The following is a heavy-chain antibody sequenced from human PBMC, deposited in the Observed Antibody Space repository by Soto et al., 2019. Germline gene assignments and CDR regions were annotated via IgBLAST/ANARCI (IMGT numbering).Heavy chain of an antibody. D-gene: IGHD3-3*01. J-gene: IGHJ4*02. CDR3: AHHRWSNFDY. V-gene: IGHV2-5*02. CDR1: GFSLSTSGVG. CDR2: IYWDDDT. Sequence: QITLKESGPTLVKPTQTLTLTCTFSGFSLSTSGVGVGWIRQPPGKALEWLALIYWDDDTRYNPSLNSRLTTTNATSKNQVVLTMTNMDPVDTATYDCAHHRWSNFDYWGQGTLVTVSS.